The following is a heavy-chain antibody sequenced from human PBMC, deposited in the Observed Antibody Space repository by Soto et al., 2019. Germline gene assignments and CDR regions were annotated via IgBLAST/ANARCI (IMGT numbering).Heavy chain of an antibody. V-gene: IGHV1-8*01. J-gene: IGHJ6*02. D-gene: IGHD3-16*01. CDR2: MNPNSANT. CDR1: GYTFTSYD. Sequence: QVQLVQSGAEVKKPGASVKVSCKASGYTFTSYDINWVRQATGQGLEWMGWMNPNSANTGYAQKFQGRVTMTRNTSVSTAYMGLCSRRSEGTAVYYGAREGVRGMDVWGQGTTVTVSS. CDR3: AREGVRGMDV.